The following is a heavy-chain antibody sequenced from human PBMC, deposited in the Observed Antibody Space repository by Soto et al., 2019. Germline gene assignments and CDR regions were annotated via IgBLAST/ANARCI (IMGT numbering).Heavy chain of an antibody. CDR1: GGTFGSYT. CDR2: IIPILGIG. V-gene: IGHV1-69*02. CDR3: ARGGDSSGDYFDY. D-gene: IGHD6-19*01. J-gene: IGHJ4*02. Sequence: QVQLVQSGAEVKKPGSSVKVSCKASGGTFGSYTISWVRQAPGQGLEWMGRIIPILGIGNYAQKFQGRVTITADKSTSTAYMELSSLRSEYTAVDYCARGGDSSGDYFDYWGQGTLVTVSS.